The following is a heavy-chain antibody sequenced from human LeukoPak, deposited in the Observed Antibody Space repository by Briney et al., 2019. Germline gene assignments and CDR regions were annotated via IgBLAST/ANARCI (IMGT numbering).Heavy chain of an antibody. D-gene: IGHD3-3*01. J-gene: IGHJ4*02. Sequence: GGSLRLSCAASGFTFSSYDMHWVRQATGKGLEWVSAISGSGGTTYYANSVKGRFTISRDNSKNTLYLQMSSLRAEDTAVYYCAKAAYFDFWNGYYLDYWGQGTLVTVSS. CDR1: GFTFSSYD. V-gene: IGHV3-23*01. CDR2: ISGSGGTT. CDR3: AKAAYFDFWNGYYLDY.